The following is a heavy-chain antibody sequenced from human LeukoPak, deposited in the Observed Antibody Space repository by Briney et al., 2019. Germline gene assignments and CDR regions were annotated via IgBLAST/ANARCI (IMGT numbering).Heavy chain of an antibody. D-gene: IGHD7-27*01. CDR2: IIPILGIA. CDR1: GGTFSSYA. Sequence: ASVKVSCKASGGTFSSYAISWVRQAPGQGLERMGRIIPILGIANYAQKFQGRVTITADKSTSTAYMELSSLRSEDTAVYYCARDSLGRYYFDYWGQGTLVTVSS. CDR3: ARDSLGRYYFDY. J-gene: IGHJ4*02. V-gene: IGHV1-69*04.